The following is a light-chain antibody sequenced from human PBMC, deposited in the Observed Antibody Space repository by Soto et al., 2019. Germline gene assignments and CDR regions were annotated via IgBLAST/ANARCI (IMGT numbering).Light chain of an antibody. V-gene: IGLV2-14*01. CDR3: CSYTSTATYV. CDR1: NSDVGSSTY. J-gene: IGLJ1*01. CDR2: DVN. Sequence: QSVLTQPASVSGSPGQSISIPCTGTNSDVGSSTYVTWYQQYPDKAPTLVIFDVNNRPSGISNRFSGSKSGNTASLTISWFQAEDEADYYCCSYTSTATYVFGTGTKVTVL.